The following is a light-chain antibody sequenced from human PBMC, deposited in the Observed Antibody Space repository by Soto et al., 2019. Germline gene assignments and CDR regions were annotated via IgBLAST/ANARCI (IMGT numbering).Light chain of an antibody. Sequence: QSVLTQPPSASGTPGQRVTISCSGSSSNLGSNYVYWYQHLPGTAPKLLIYNNNQRPSGVPDRFSGSKSGTSASLAISGLRSEDEAEYYCAAWDDSLNWMFGGGTKLTVL. CDR2: NNN. CDR3: AAWDDSLNWM. CDR1: SSNLGSNY. J-gene: IGLJ3*02. V-gene: IGLV1-47*02.